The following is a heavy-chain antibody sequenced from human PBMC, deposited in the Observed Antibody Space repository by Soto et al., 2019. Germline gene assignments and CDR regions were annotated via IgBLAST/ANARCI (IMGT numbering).Heavy chain of an antibody. CDR2: ISGSGGST. CDR3: ATPFLGYCSGGSCQKFD. CDR1: GFTFSSYA. Sequence: PGGSLRLSCAASGFTFSSYAMSWVRQAPGKGLEWVSAISGSGGSTYYADSVKGRFTISRDNSKNTLYLQMNSLRAEDTAVYYCATPFLGYCSGGSCQKFDWGQGTLVTVSS. J-gene: IGHJ4*02. D-gene: IGHD2-15*01. V-gene: IGHV3-23*01.